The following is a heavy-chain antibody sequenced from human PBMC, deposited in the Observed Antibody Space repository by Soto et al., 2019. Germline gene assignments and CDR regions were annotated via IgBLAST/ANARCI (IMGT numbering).Heavy chain of an antibody. CDR1: GGTFSSYA. CDR2: IIPIFGTA. Sequence: SVKVSCKASGGTFSSYAISWVRQAPGQGLEWMGGIIPIFGTANYAQKFQGRVTITADESTSTAYMELSSLRPEDTAIYYCARVIVRTSYSDRSGYYFKYWGQGTLVTVSS. D-gene: IGHD3-22*01. V-gene: IGHV1-69*13. J-gene: IGHJ4*02. CDR3: ARVIVRTSYSDRSGYYFKY.